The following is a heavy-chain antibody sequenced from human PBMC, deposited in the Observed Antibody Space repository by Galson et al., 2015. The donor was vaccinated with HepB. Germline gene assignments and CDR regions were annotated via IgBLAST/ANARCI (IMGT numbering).Heavy chain of an antibody. CDR2: IYPGDSDT. CDR3: ARHSYWGVSTSFGNYYYYGMDV. D-gene: IGHD3-16*01. CDR1: GYGFTSYW. J-gene: IGHJ6*02. V-gene: IGHV5-51*01. Sequence: QSGAEVKKPGESLNISCKGSGYGFTSYWIGWVRQMPGKGLEWMGIIYPGDSDTRYSPSFQGQITISADKSISTAYLQWSSLKASDTARYYCARHSYWGVSTSFGNYYYYGMDVWGQGTTVTVSS.